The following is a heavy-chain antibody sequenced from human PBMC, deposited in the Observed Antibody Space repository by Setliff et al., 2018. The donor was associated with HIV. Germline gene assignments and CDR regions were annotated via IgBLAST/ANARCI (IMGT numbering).Heavy chain of an antibody. D-gene: IGHD3-22*01. CDR1: GYSFTSYW. V-gene: IGHV5-51*01. Sequence: PGESLKISCKGSGYSFTSYWIGWVRQMPGKGLEWMGIIYPGESDSRYSPSFRGQATISADKSINTAYLQWSSPKASDTAMHYCARVDMGYYYDSSGYSHFDHWGQGTLVTVSS. CDR2: IYPGESDS. J-gene: IGHJ4*02. CDR3: ARVDMGYYYDSSGYSHFDH.